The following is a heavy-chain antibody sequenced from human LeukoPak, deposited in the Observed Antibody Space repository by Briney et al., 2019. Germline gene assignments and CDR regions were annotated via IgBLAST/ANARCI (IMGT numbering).Heavy chain of an antibody. V-gene: IGHV1-69*05. CDR2: IIPIFGTA. CDR1: GGTFSSYA. CDR3: AREMYSSGWYTLEI. Sequence: SVKVSCKASGGTFSSYAIIWVRQAPGQGLEWMGGIIPIFGTANYAQKFQGRVTITTDESTSTAYMELSSLRSEDTAVYYFAREMYSSGWYTLEIWGQGTLVTVSS. D-gene: IGHD6-19*01. J-gene: IGHJ4*02.